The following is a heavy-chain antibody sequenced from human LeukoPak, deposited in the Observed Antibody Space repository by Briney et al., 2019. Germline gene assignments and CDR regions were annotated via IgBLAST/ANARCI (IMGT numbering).Heavy chain of an antibody. Sequence: ASVTVSYKGSGYTFTKYYMHWVGQAPGQGGEGMGMINPSGGSTSYTQKFQGRVTMTRPTSTTTVYMALSSLRSEDTAVYYCARDRVDMRYFAYWGQGTLVTVSS. J-gene: IGHJ4*02. V-gene: IGHV1-46*01. CDR2: INPSGGST. CDR3: ARDRVDMRYFAY. CDR1: GYTFTKYY. D-gene: IGHD5-12*01.